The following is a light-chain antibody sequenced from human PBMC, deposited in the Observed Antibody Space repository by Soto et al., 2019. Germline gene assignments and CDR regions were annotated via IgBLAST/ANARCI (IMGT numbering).Light chain of an antibody. CDR2: DAS. J-gene: IGKJ1*01. CDR3: QQYVT. V-gene: IGKV1-5*01. CDR1: QSISSW. Sequence: DIQMTQSPSTLSASVGYRVTITCRASQSISSWLAWYQQKPGKAPKLLIYDASSLESGVPSRFSGSGSGTEFTLTISSLQPDDFATYYCQQYVTFGQGTTGDIK.